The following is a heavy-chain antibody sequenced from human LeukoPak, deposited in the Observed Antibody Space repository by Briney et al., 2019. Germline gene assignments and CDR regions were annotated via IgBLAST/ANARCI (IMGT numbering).Heavy chain of an antibody. CDR3: TRPATVTTSYYYGMDV. CDR1: GFTFGDYY. V-gene: IGHV3-11*01. CDR2: ISSSGSPI. D-gene: IGHD4-17*01. Sequence: GGSLRLSCAASGFTFGDYYMSWIRQAPGKGLEWVSYISSSGSPIYYADSVKGRFTISRDNAKNSLYLQMNSLRAEDTAVYYCTRPATVTTSYYYGMDVWGQGTTVTVSS. J-gene: IGHJ6*02.